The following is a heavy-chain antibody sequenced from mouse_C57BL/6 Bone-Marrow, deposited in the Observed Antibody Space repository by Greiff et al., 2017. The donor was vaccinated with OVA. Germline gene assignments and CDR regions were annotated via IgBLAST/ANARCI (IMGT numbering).Heavy chain of an antibody. CDR1: GYSFTDYN. V-gene: IGHV1-39*01. CDR2: INPNYGTT. Sequence: VQLKQSGPELVKPGASVKISCKASGYSFTDYNMNWVKQSNGKSLEWIGVINPNYGTTSYNQKFKGKATLTVDQSSSTAYMQLNSLTSEDSAVYDGACYYGSSDRDFDVGGTGTTVTVAS. J-gene: IGHJ1*03. CDR3: ACYYGSSDRDFDV. D-gene: IGHD1-1*01.